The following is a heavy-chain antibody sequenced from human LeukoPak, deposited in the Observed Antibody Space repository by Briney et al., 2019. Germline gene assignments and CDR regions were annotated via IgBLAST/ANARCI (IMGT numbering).Heavy chain of an antibody. Sequence: GGSLRLSCAASGFTFSSYWISWVRQAPGKGLEWVANIKQNGSEKYYVDSVKGRFIISRDNAKNSLYLRMNSLRAEDTAVYYCARVRAVAGVYFDYWGQGTLVTVSS. J-gene: IGHJ4*02. CDR2: IKQNGSEK. D-gene: IGHD6-19*01. CDR1: GFTFSSYW. CDR3: ARVRAVAGVYFDY. V-gene: IGHV3-7*03.